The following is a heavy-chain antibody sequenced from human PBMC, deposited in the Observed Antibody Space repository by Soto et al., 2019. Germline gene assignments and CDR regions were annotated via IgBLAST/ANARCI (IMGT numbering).Heavy chain of an antibody. CDR3: TRGPRSTSTGTGAF. D-gene: IGHD1-1*01. J-gene: IGHJ1*01. CDR2: INDDGIST. V-gene: IGHV3-74*01. Sequence: PGGSLRLSCAASGFTVSNYAMHWVRQAPGKGLEWVSRINDDGISTNYADSVKGRFTISRDNAKNTLYLQMNALRVEDTAVYYCTRGPRSTSTGTGAFWGQGTLVTVSS. CDR1: GFTVSNYA.